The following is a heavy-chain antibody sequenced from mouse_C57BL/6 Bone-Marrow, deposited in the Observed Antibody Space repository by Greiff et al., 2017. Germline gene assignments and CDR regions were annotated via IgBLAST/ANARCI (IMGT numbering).Heavy chain of an antibody. D-gene: IGHD1-1*01. CDR2: LSDGGSYT. V-gene: IGHV5-4*03. Sequence: EVKLVESGGGLVKPGGSLKLSCAASGFTFSSYAMSWVRQTPEKRLEWVATLSDGGSYTYYPDNVKGRFTISRDNAKNNLYLQMSHLKSEDTAMYYCARYYYGSSRWYFDVWGTGTTVTVSS. J-gene: IGHJ1*03. CDR1: GFTFSSYA. CDR3: ARYYYGSSRWYFDV.